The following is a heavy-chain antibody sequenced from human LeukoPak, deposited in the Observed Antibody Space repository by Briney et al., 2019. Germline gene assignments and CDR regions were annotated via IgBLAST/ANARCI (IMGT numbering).Heavy chain of an antibody. CDR3: ARHPYDSRGYVT. D-gene: IGHD3-22*01. V-gene: IGHV3-66*04. CDR2: IYSGGST. J-gene: IGHJ5*02. Sequence: PSETLSLTCAVYGGSFSGYYWSWVRQAPGKGLEWVSVIYSGGSTYYADSVKGRSTISRDNAKNSLHLQMNSLRAEDTAVYYCARHPYDSRGYVTWGQGILVTVSS. CDR1: GGSFSGYY.